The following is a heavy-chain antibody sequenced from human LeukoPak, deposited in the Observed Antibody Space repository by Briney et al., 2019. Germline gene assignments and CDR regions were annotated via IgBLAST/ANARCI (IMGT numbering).Heavy chain of an antibody. V-gene: IGHV1-2*02. Sequence: ASVKVSCKASGYTFTSYDINWVRQAPGQGLEWVGWINPNSGGTNYAQKFQGRVTMTRDTSISTAYMELSRLRSDDTAVCYCARDLRGYGNYWGQGTLVTVSS. D-gene: IGHD5-18*01. CDR3: ARDLRGYGNY. J-gene: IGHJ4*02. CDR1: GYTFTSYD. CDR2: INPNSGGT.